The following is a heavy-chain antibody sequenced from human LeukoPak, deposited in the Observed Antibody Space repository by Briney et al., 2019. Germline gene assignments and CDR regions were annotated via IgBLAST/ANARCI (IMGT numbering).Heavy chain of an antibody. D-gene: IGHD6-13*01. CDR2: ISSSSSYI. CDR1: GFTFSSYS. Sequence: PGGSLRLSCAASGFTFSSYSMNWVRQAPGEGLEWVSSISSSSSYIYYADSVKGRFTISRDNAKNSLYLQMNSLRAEDTAVYYCARSHSSSWYYFDYWGQGTLVTVSS. J-gene: IGHJ4*02. CDR3: ARSHSSSWYYFDY. V-gene: IGHV3-21*01.